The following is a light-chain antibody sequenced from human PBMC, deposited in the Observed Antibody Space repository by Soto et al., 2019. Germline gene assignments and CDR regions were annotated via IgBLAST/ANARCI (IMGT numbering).Light chain of an antibody. V-gene: IGKV1-9*01. J-gene: IGKJ4*01. CDR1: QDIAIY. CDR2: AAS. Sequence: IQLTQSPSSLSASVGDRVTITCRASQDIAIYLAWYQQKPGEAPKLLIYAASTLYGGVPPRFIGSGSGTDFALTITSLQAEDFATYYCQQLRMYPSTFGGGTKVDIK. CDR3: QQLRMYPST.